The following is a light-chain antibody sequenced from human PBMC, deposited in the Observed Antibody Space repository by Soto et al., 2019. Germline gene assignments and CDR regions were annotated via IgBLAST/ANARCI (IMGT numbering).Light chain of an antibody. J-gene: IGKJ1*01. CDR3: PQTNFFPST. V-gene: IGKV1-12*02. CDR1: QGMSSW. Sequence: DIQLTQSPSSVSASVGDRVTITCRASQGMSSWLAWIQQKPGKAPKLLIYAASSLQSGVPSRFRGSGSGTDFALTISSLQPEDFATYYCPQTNFFPSTFGQGTKVEIK. CDR2: AAS.